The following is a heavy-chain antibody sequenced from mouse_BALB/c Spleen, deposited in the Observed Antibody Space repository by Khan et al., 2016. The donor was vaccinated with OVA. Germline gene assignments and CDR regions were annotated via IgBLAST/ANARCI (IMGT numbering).Heavy chain of an antibody. D-gene: IGHD2-10*01. CDR3: ARQPYYHYYIMDY. V-gene: IGHV2-6-1*01. J-gene: IGHJ4*01. CDR2: IWSDGSP. CDR1: WFSLTNYG. Sequence: QVQLKQSGPGLVAPSHSLSIPCTISWFSLTNYGIYWVRQPPGKGLEWLIVIWSDGSPNYNSDLKSRLSISKDNSKSQVFLKMNSLQTDDTAMYYCARQPYYHYYIMDYWGQGTSVTVSS.